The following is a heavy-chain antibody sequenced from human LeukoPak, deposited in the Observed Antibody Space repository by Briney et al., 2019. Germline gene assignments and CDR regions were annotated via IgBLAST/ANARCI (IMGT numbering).Heavy chain of an antibody. CDR3: ARDQPGDTLSEY. CDR1: GYTFTSYG. Sequence: ASVKVSCKASGYTFTSYGISWVRQAPGQGLEWMGWISAYNDNTNYVQRFQGRVTMTTDTSTSTAYMELRSLSPDDTAVYYCARDQPGDTLSEYWGQGTLVTVSS. J-gene: IGHJ4*02. CDR2: ISAYNDNT. D-gene: IGHD4-17*01. V-gene: IGHV1-18*01.